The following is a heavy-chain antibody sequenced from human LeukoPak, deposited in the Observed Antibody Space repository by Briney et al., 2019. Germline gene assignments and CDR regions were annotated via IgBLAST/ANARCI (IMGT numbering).Heavy chain of an antibody. CDR1: GFTFSSFA. V-gene: IGHV3-23*01. D-gene: IGHD2-2*01. CDR3: ARVDKPYCSSTICPTFDP. J-gene: IGHJ5*02. Sequence: GGSLRLSCVASGFTFSSFALDWVRQAPGRGLEWISVVSRTGSTKYYADSVKGRFTVSRDNAKNSLYLQMNSLRDEDTAVYFCARVDKPYCSSTICPTFDPWGQGTLVTVSS. CDR2: VSRTGSTK.